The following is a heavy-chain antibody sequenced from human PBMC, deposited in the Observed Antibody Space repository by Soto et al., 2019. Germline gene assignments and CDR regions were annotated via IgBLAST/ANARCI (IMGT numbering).Heavy chain of an antibody. CDR3: AKDESFSSRTYGMDV. D-gene: IGHD6-19*01. CDR2: ITNSGGVT. J-gene: IGHJ6*02. CDR1: GLTFSSHA. V-gene: IGHV3-23*01. Sequence: GGSLRLSCTVSGLTFSSHAMTWVRQAPGKGLEWVSVITNSGGVTYYANSVKGRFTISRDNSKNTLYLQMNGLRAEDTAAYYCAKDESFSSRTYGMDVWGQGTTVTVSS.